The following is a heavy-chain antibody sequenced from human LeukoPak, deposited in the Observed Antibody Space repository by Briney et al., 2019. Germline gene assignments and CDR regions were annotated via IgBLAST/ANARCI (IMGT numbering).Heavy chain of an antibody. J-gene: IGHJ1*01. Sequence: SETLSLTCTVSGGSISSGDYYWSRIRQPPGKGLEWIGYIYYSGSTCYKSSLKSRVTISVDTSKNQFSLKLSSVTAADTAVYYCATVAVPDEYFQHWGQGTLVTVSS. CDR3: ATVAVPDEYFQH. V-gene: IGHV4-30-4*08. CDR1: GGSISSGDYY. D-gene: IGHD2-2*01. CDR2: IYYSGST.